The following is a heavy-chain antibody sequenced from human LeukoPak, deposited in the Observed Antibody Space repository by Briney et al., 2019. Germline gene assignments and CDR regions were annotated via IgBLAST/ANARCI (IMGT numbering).Heavy chain of an antibody. J-gene: IGHJ3*01. D-gene: IGHD2-2*01. CDR3: ARAWDFVVGAFDL. V-gene: IGHV3-53*01. CDR2: VYSGGDK. Sequence: GGSLRLSCAASEFSIRLNYMTWVRQAPGKGLEWVSIVYSGGDKYYADSVKGRFTISRDDSKNTLYLQMSSLRGEDTAIYYCARAWDFVVGAFDLWGQGTMVTVSS. CDR1: EFSIRLNY.